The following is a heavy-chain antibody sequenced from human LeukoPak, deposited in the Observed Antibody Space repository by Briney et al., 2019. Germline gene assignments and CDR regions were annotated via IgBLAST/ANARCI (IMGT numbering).Heavy chain of an antibody. J-gene: IGHJ4*02. D-gene: IGHD5-12*01. CDR1: GFTFSSYS. CDR2: ISSSSSYI. Sequence: GGSLRLSCAASGFTFSSYSMNWVRQAPGKGLEWVSSISSSSSYIYYADSVKGRFTISRDNAKNSLYLQMNSLRAEDTAVYYCARGSIVATITGGVGNYWGQGTLVTVSS. CDR3: ARGSIVATITGGVGNY. V-gene: IGHV3-21*01.